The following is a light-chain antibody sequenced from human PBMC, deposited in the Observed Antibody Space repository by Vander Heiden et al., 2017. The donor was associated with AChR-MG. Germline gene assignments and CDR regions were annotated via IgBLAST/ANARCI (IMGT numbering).Light chain of an antibody. CDR3: SASDTSLNGLYV. J-gene: IGLJ1*01. Sequence: QSVVTQPPSASGTPGQRVTISCSGSSSNIGRNSVHWYQQLPGTAPKLLISTKNERPSGVPDRFSGFKSGTSASLAISGLQPEDEAHYYCSASDTSLNGLYVFGTGTKVTVL. CDR1: SSNIGRNS. V-gene: IGLV1-44*01. CDR2: TKN.